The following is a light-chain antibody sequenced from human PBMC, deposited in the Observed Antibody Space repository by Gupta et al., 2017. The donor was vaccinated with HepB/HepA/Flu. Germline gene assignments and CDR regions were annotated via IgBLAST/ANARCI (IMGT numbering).Light chain of an antibody. CDR2: GNV. J-gene: IGLJ3*02. CDR1: SFNLGSGFD. CDR3: QSYDSSLSGSV. V-gene: IGLV1-40*01. Sequence: QSILTQPPSVSGAPGQRVTISRTGSSFNLGSGFDVHWYQQIPGTAPKLLIYGNVNRPSGVPDRFSGSKSGTSASLASTGLQAEDEAVYYCQSYDSSLSGSVFGGGTKVTVL.